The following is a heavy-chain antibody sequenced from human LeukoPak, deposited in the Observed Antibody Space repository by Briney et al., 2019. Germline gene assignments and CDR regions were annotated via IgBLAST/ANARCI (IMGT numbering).Heavy chain of an antibody. CDR3: ARVSGYANYYYYMDV. J-gene: IGHJ6*03. D-gene: IGHD5-12*01. Sequence: ASVKVSCKASGYTFTNYAISWVRQAPGQGLEWMGWITTYNDDTNYGQNFQGRVTMTTDTSTGTAFMELKSLRADDTAVYYCARVSGYANYYYYMDVWGKGTTVTVSS. CDR1: GYTFTNYA. CDR2: ITTYNDDT. V-gene: IGHV1-18*01.